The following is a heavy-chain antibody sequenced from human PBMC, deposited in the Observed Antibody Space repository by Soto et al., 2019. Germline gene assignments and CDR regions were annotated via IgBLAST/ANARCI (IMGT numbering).Heavy chain of an antibody. Sequence: SETLSLTCTVSGGSVSSGSYYWSWIRQPPGKGLEWIGYIYYSGSTNYNPSLKSRVTISVDTSKNQFSLKLSSVTAADTAVYYCARVGRYCSGGSCYSPNFDYWGQGTLVTVSS. J-gene: IGHJ4*02. CDR1: GGSVSSGSYY. D-gene: IGHD2-15*01. CDR3: ARVGRYCSGGSCYSPNFDY. CDR2: IYYSGST. V-gene: IGHV4-61*01.